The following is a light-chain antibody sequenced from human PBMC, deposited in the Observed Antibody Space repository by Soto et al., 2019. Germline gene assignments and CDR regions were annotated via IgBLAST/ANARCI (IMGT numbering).Light chain of an antibody. CDR2: GVS. CDR3: QHFGNSLYT. V-gene: IGKV3-20*01. CDR1: QSVTSNH. J-gene: IGKJ2*01. Sequence: EIVLTQSLDTLSVSPGERTTLSCRASQSVTSNHVAWYQQKPGQAPRLFIYGVSSRATGIPDRFSGSGSGTDFTLTISRVEPEDFAVYYCQHFGNSLYTFGQGTKLEIK.